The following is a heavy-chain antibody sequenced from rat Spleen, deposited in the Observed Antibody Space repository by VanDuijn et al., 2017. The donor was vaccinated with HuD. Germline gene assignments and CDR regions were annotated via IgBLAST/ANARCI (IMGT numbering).Heavy chain of an antibody. J-gene: IGHJ2*01. V-gene: IGHV5-22*01. CDR1: GFTFSDYY. CDR3: TTGITLV. Sequence: EVQLVESGGGLEQPGRSLKLSCAASGFTFSDYYMAWVRQAPKKGLEWVASISYEGSTTHYGESVKGRFTISRDSAESTLYLQMNSLRSEDTATYYCTTGITLVWGRGVMVTVSS. D-gene: IGHD1-2*01. CDR2: ISYEGSTT.